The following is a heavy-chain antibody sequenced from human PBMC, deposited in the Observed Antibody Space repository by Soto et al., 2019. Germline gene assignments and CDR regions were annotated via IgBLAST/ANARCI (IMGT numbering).Heavy chain of an antibody. D-gene: IGHD3-3*01. V-gene: IGHV3-74*01. CDR2: INSDGSST. Sequence: EVQLVESGGGLVQPGGSLRLSCAASGFTFSSYWMHWVRQAPGKGLVWVSRINSDGSSTSYADSVKGRFTISRDNAKKTLYLQMNSRRAEDTAVYYCARAADFWSGWGACGQGTLVTVSS. CDR3: ARAADFWSGWGA. J-gene: IGHJ5*02. CDR1: GFTFSSYW.